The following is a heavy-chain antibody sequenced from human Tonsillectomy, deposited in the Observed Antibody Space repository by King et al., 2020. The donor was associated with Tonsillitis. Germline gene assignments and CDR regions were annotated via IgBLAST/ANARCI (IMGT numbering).Heavy chain of an antibody. CDR2: ISSRGSTI. V-gene: IGHV3-48*03. D-gene: IGHD1-14*01. Sequence: VQLVQSGGGLVQPGGSLRLSCAASGFTFSSYEMNWVRQAPGKGLEWVSYISSRGSTIYYADSVKGRFTISRDNAKNSLYLQMNSLRAEDTAVYYCARGPTEYYYYMDVWGKGTTVTVSS. J-gene: IGHJ6*03. CDR1: GFTFSSYE. CDR3: ARGPTEYYYYMDV.